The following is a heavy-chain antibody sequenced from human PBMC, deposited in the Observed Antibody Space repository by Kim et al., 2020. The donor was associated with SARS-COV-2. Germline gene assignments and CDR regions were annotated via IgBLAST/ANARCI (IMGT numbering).Heavy chain of an antibody. J-gene: IGHJ4*02. CDR2: IYHSGST. CDR1: GYSISSGYY. Sequence: SETLSLTCTVSGYSISSGYYWGWIRQPPGKGLEWIGSIYHSGSTYYNPSLKSRVTKSVDTSKNQFSLKLSSVTAADTAVYYCARGARIVGATTDYWGQGTLVTVSS. CDR3: ARGARIVGATTDY. V-gene: IGHV4-38-2*02. D-gene: IGHD1-26*01.